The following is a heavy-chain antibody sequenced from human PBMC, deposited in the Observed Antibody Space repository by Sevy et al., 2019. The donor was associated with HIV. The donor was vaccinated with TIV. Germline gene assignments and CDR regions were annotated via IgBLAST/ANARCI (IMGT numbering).Heavy chain of an antibody. J-gene: IGHJ4*01. CDR2: IWFDGSNK. CDR3: ARDRTRPYYFDY. D-gene: IGHD6-6*01. V-gene: IGHV3-33*01. CDR1: GFTFSTYG. Sequence: GGSLRLSCAASGFTFSTYGFHWVRQAPGKGLEWVAVIWFDGSNKYYADSVKGRFTISRDNSKNTLYLQMDSLRAEDTAVYYCARDRTRPYYFDYWGHGTLVTVSS.